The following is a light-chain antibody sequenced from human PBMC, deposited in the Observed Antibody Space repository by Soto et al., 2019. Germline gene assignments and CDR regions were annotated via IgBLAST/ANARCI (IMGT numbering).Light chain of an antibody. CDR3: QQYDNLPLT. V-gene: IGKV1-33*01. CDR2: DAS. J-gene: IGKJ4*01. Sequence: DIQMTQSHSTLSASVGDRVPITCRASQSISSWLAWYQQKPGKAPKLLIYDASNLETGVPSRFSGSGSGTDFTFTISSLQPEDIATYYCQQYDNLPLTFGGGTKVDI. CDR1: QSISSW.